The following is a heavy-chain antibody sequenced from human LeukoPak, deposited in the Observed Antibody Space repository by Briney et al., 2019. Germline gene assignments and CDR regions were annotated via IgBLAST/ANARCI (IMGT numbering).Heavy chain of an antibody. CDR2: IYYSGST. D-gene: IGHD3-22*01. CDR1: GGSTSSYY. J-gene: IGHJ4*02. CDR3: ARHEKTYYYDSSGCGHFDY. V-gene: IGHV4-59*08. Sequence: SETLSLTCTVSGGSTSSYYWSWIRQPPGKGLEWIGYIYYSGSTNYNPSLKSRVTISVDTSKNQFSLKLSSVTAADTAVYYCARHEKTYYYDSSGCGHFDYWGQGTLVTVSS.